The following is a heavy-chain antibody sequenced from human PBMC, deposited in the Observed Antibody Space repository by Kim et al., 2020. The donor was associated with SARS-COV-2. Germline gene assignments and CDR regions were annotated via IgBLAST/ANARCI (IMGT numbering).Heavy chain of an antibody. CDR1: GFTFGDYA. CDR2: IRSKAYGGTT. Sequence: GGSLRLSCTASGFTFGDYAMSWFRQAPGKGLEWVGFIRSKAYGGTTEYAASVKGRFTISRDDSKSIAYLQMNSLKTEDTAVYYCTRGGWFGEVYPRYNWFDPWGQGTLVTLSS. CDR3: TRGGWFGEVYPRYNWFDP. V-gene: IGHV3-49*03. J-gene: IGHJ5*02. D-gene: IGHD3-10*01.